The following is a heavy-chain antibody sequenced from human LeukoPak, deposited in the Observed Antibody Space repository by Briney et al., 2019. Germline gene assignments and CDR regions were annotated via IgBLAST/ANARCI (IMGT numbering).Heavy chain of an antibody. D-gene: IGHD2-2*01. CDR3: ARRIVPATANWFDP. CDR1: GGSISSSSYY. Sequence: PSETLSLTCTVSGGSISSSSYYWGWIRQPPGKGLEWIGSIYYSGSTYYNPSLKSRVTISVDTSKNQFSLKLSSVTAADTAVYYCARRIVPATANWFDPWGQGTLVTVSS. CDR2: IYYSGST. V-gene: IGHV4-39*07. J-gene: IGHJ5*02.